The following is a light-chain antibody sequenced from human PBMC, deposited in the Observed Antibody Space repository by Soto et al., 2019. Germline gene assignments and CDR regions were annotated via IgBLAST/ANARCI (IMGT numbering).Light chain of an antibody. CDR3: QQYNSPPYT. V-gene: IGKV1-33*01. J-gene: IGKJ2*01. CDR2: TVP. CDR1: QDISTY. Sequence: DIQMIQSPSSLSASLGDRVTITCRASQDISTYLNWYQQKPGKAPNLLIYTVPNLETGVPSRFSGSGSGTVVTLTISALQPEDIAPYYCQQYNSPPYTFGQGTRLEIE.